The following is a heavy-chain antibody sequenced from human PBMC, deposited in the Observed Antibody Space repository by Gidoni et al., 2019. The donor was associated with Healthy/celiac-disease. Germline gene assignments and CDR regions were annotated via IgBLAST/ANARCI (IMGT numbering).Heavy chain of an antibody. Sequence: EVQLVESGGGLVQPGGALRLACAAPRFTFSCYAMSWVRQAPGKGLEWVSDISGSCGSTDYADSLKGRFTISRDNAKNTLYLQMNSLRAEDTAVYYCAKGSSGWRKGGGYFDYWGQGTLVTVSS. CDR1: RFTFSCYA. CDR2: ISGSCGST. J-gene: IGHJ4*02. CDR3: AKGSSGWRKGGGYFDY. D-gene: IGHD6-19*01. V-gene: IGHV3-23*04.